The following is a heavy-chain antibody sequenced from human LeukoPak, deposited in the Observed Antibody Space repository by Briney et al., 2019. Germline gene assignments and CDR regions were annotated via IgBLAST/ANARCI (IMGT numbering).Heavy chain of an antibody. D-gene: IGHD1-26*01. CDR2: INWNGRRI. CDR1: RFTFDEYG. Sequence: GGSLRLSSAASRFTFDEYGMSWVRQTAGKGLEWVSGINWNGRRIGYADSVKGRFTVSRDNAKSSLYLQMNSLRVEDTAGYYCARDPYSGSCGAYYYYYMDGWGKGTTVTISS. J-gene: IGHJ6*03. CDR3: ARDPYSGSCGAYYYYYMDG. V-gene: IGHV3-20*03.